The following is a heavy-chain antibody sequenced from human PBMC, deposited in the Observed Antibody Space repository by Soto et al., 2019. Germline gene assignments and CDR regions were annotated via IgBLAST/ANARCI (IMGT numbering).Heavy chain of an antibody. J-gene: IGHJ5*02. Sequence: PSESLSLTGAVPGGSMSSGGYSWRWILQPPGKGLEWIGYIYHSGSTYYNPSLKSRVTISVDRSKNQFSLKLSSVTAADTAVYYCARSYCSGGSCYRRWFDPWGQGTLVTVSS. D-gene: IGHD2-15*01. V-gene: IGHV4-30-2*01. CDR1: GGSMSSGGYS. CDR3: ARSYCSGGSCYRRWFDP. CDR2: IYHSGST.